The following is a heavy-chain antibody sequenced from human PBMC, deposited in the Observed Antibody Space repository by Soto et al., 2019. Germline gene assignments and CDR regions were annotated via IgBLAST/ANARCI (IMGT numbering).Heavy chain of an antibody. CDR2: ISGSGGST. CDR3: AKDGSQLLWFGELLSPLDY. J-gene: IGHJ4*02. CDR1: GFTFSSYA. D-gene: IGHD3-10*01. Sequence: EVQLLESGGGLVQPGGSLRLSCAASGFTFSSYAMSWVRQAPGKGLEWVSAISGSGGSTYYADSVKGRFTISRDNSKNTLYLQMNSLRAEDTAVYYFAKDGSQLLWFGELLSPLDYWGQGTLVTVSS. V-gene: IGHV3-23*01.